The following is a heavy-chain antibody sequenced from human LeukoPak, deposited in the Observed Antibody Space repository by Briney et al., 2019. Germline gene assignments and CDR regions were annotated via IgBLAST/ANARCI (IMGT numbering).Heavy chain of an antibody. Sequence: SETLSLTCTVSGGSISSSSYYWGWIRQPPGKGLEWIGSIYYSGSTYYNPSLKSRVTISVDTSKNQISLKLSSVTAADTAVYYCARYETDFWSGYPDYWGQGTLVTVSS. J-gene: IGHJ4*02. D-gene: IGHD3-3*01. CDR2: IYYSGST. V-gene: IGHV4-39*01. CDR1: GGSISSSSYY. CDR3: ARYETDFWSGYPDY.